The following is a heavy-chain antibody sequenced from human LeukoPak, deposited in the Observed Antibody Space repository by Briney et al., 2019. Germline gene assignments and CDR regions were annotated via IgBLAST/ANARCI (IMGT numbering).Heavy chain of an antibody. V-gene: IGHV3-23*01. CDR3: AKDMWELSSVVAFDI. CDR2: ISGSGGST. CDR1: GSTFSSYA. Sequence: PGGSLRLSCAASGSTFSSYAMSWVRQAPGKGLEWVSAISGSGGSTYYADSVKGWFTISRDNSKNTLYLQMNSLRAEDTAVYYCAKDMWELSSVVAFDIWGQGTMVTVSS. D-gene: IGHD1-26*01. J-gene: IGHJ3*02.